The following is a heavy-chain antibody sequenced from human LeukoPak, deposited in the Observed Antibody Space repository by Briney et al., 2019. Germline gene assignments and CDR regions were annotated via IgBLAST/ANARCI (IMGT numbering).Heavy chain of an antibody. D-gene: IGHD6-19*01. CDR3: ARXLGVAVADYYFDY. Sequence: SETLSLTCTVSGGSISSGDYYWSWIRQPPGKGLEWIGYIYYSGSTYYNPSLKSRVTISVDTSKNQFSLKLSSVTAADTAVYYCARXLGVAVADYYFDYWGQGTLVTVSS. CDR2: IYYSGST. J-gene: IGHJ4*02. CDR1: GGSISSGDYY. V-gene: IGHV4-30-4*08.